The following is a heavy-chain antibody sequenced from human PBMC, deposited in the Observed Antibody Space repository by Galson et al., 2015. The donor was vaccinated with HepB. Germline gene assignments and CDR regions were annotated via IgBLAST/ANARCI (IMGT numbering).Heavy chain of an antibody. CDR2: INPDGSFT. J-gene: IGHJ4*02. Sequence: SLRLSCAASGLTFSSYSMFWVRQAAGKGLVWVSGINPDGSFTNYPDSVKGRFSISRDNAQNTLYLQMNSLRAEDTAVYYCVRRGLDYWGQGTLVTVSS. CDR3: VRRGLDY. V-gene: IGHV3-74*01. CDR1: GLTFSSYS.